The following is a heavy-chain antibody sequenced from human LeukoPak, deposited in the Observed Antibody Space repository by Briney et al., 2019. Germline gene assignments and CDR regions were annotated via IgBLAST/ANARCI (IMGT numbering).Heavy chain of an antibody. CDR3: ARAPDMVRGVSLEFDP. CDR1: GGSFSGYY. V-gene: IGHV4-34*01. Sequence: SETLSLTCAVYGGSFSGYYWSWIRQPPGKGLEWIGEINHSGSTNYNPSLKSRVTISVDTSKNQFSLKLSSVTAADTAVYYCARAPDMVRGVSLEFDPWGQGTLVTVSS. D-gene: IGHD3-10*01. J-gene: IGHJ5*02. CDR2: INHSGST.